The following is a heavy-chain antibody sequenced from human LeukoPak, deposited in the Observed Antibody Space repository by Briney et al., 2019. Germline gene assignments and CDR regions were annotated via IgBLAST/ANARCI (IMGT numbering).Heavy chain of an antibody. V-gene: IGHV4-4*02. D-gene: IGHD6-13*01. CDR3: ARDAFGYSSSWYEVDY. CDR1: GGSISSSNW. CDR2: IYHSGST. Sequence: SETLSLTCAVSGGSISSSNWWSWVRQPPGKGLEWIGEIYHSGSTNYNPSLKSRVTISVDKSKNQFSLKLSSVTAADTAVYYCARDAFGYSSSWYEVDYWGQGTLVTGSS. J-gene: IGHJ4*02.